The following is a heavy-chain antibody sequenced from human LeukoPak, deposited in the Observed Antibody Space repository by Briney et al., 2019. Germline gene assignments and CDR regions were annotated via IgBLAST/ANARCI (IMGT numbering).Heavy chain of an antibody. D-gene: IGHD4-17*01. V-gene: IGHV4-39*01. Sequence: SETLSLTCTVSGGSISSSSYYWGWIRQPPGKGLEWIGSIYYSGSTYYNPSLKSRVTISVDTSKNQFSLRLSSVTAADTAVYYCARLPTVTFFDYWGQGTLVTVSS. CDR1: GGSISSSSYY. J-gene: IGHJ4*02. CDR2: IYYSGST. CDR3: ARLPTVTFFDY.